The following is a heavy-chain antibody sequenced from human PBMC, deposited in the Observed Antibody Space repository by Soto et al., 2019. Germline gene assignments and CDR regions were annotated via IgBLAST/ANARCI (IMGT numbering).Heavy chain of an antibody. CDR2: ISSSSSYI. V-gene: IGHV3-21*01. Sequence: PGGSLRLSCAAPGFTFSSHSITWVPQAPGKGLEWVSSISSSSSYIYYADSVKGRLNISGDNAKNSLYLQMNSLRAEDTAVYYRASGNADCGGSCPNYYYGMDVWGQGTTVTVSS. J-gene: IGHJ6*02. CDR3: ASGNADCGGSCPNYYYGMDV. D-gene: IGHD2-15*01. CDR1: GFTFSSHS.